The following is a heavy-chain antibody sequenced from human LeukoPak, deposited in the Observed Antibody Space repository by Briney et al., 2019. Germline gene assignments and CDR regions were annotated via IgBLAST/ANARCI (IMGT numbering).Heavy chain of an antibody. D-gene: IGHD3-22*01. CDR2: IRQDGSEK. Sequence: GGSLRLSCAASGFTFSSYWMSWVRQAPGKGLEWVANIRQDGSEKYYVDSVKGRFTISRDNAKNSLYLQMNSLRTEDTAVYYCARRVTDSSGYYYFTEYFQHWGQGTLVTVSS. CDR3: ARRVTDSSGYYYFTEYFQH. CDR1: GFTFSSYW. J-gene: IGHJ1*01. V-gene: IGHV3-7*01.